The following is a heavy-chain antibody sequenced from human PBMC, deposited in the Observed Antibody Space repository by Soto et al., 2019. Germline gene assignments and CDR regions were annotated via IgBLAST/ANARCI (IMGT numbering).Heavy chain of an antibody. D-gene: IGHD6-13*01. J-gene: IGHJ4*02. CDR2: ISHDGSTI. CDR3: AKVGGSSSWYRFYFDY. Sequence: VGSLRLSCAASGFTFSSYAMHWVRQAPGKGLDWVAVISHDGSTIYYADSVKGRFTISRDNSKNTLHLEMHSLRAEDTAVYYCAKVGGSSSWYRFYFDYWGQGTLVTVSS. CDR1: GFTFSSYA. V-gene: IGHV3-30*18.